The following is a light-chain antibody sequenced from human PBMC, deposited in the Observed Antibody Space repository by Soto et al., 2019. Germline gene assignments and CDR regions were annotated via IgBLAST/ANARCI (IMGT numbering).Light chain of an antibody. CDR2: GAS. CDR3: QQYNNWPLT. Sequence: EIVLTQSPGTLSLSPGERGTLSCRASQSVSSNYLAWYQQKPGQAPRLLIYGASSRATGIPDRFSGSGSGTDFTLTISRLQSEDFAVYYCQQYNNWPLTFGGGTKVDIK. V-gene: IGKV3-20*01. CDR1: QSVSSNY. J-gene: IGKJ4*01.